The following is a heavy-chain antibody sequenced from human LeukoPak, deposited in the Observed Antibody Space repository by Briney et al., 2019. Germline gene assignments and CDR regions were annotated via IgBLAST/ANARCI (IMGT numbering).Heavy chain of an antibody. CDR2: INAGNGNT. CDR3: ARTLPWPIVVVPAAISAAGY. D-gene: IGHD2-2*01. V-gene: IGHV1-18*04. CDR1: GYTFTSYG. Sequence: GASVKVSCKASGYTFTSYGISWVRQAPGQGLEWMGWINAGNGNTKYSQKFQGRVTITRDTSASTAYMELSSLRSEDTAVYYCARTLPWPIVVVPAAISAAGYWGQGTLVTVSS. J-gene: IGHJ4*02.